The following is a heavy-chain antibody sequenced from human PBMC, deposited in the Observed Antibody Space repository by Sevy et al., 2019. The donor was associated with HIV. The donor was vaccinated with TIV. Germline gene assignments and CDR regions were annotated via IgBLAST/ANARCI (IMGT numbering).Heavy chain of an antibody. CDR3: VRDRIAAAGGYFDN. Sequence: SETLSLTCTVSGGSLSSGSYYWSWIRQPPGKGLEWIGYISYIGSTNYSPSLKSRVTISVDTSKNQLSLRLTSVTAADTAVYYCVRDRIAAAGGYFDNWGQRTLVTVSS. CDR1: GGSLSSGSYY. CDR2: ISYIGST. J-gene: IGHJ4*02. D-gene: IGHD6-13*01. V-gene: IGHV4-61*01.